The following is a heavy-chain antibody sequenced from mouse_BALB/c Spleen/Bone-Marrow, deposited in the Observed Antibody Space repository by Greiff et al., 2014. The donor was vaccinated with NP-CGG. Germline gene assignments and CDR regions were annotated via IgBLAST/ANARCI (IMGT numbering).Heavy chain of an antibody. J-gene: IGHJ3*01. CDR3: ARRELGPRWFTY. CDR2: IDPSDSCT. V-gene: IGHV1-69*02. CDR1: GYTFTSYW. D-gene: IGHD3-1*01. Sequence: QVQLQQSGAEFVKPGASVKLSCKASGYTFTSYWMHWVKQRPGQGLEWIGEIDPSDSCTNYNQKFKGKATLTVDKSSSTAYMQLSSLTSENSAVYYCARRELGPRWFTYWGQGTLVTVSA.